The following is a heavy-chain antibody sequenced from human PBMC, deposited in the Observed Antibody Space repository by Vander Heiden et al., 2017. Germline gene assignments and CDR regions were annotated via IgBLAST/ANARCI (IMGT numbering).Heavy chain of an antibody. V-gene: IGHV4-59*08. CDR3: ARHYYDSSGYYDY. CDR2: IYYSGST. Sequence: QVQLQESGPGLVKPSETLSLTCTVSGGSISSYYWSWIRQPPGKGLEWIGYIYYSGSTNYNPSLKSRVTMSVDTSKNQFSLKLSSVTAADTAVYYCARHYYDSSGYYDYWGQGTLVTVSS. J-gene: IGHJ4*02. D-gene: IGHD3-22*01. CDR1: GGSISSYY.